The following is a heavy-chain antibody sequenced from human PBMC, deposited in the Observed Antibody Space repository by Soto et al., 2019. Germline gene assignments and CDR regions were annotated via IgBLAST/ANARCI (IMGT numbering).Heavy chain of an antibody. J-gene: IGHJ6*02. CDR2: INGYTGNT. D-gene: IGHD3-16*01. V-gene: IGHV1-18*01. Sequence: QVQLVQSGAEVKKPGASVKVSCKASGYTFTSYGLSWVRQAPGQGLEWMGWINGYTGNTNYAQKFQGRVTMTTDTSTNTAYRDLWTLISDDTAVYYCALSWVTGKGGIDVWGQGTTGTVSS. CDR3: ALSWVTGKGGIDV. CDR1: GYTFTSYG.